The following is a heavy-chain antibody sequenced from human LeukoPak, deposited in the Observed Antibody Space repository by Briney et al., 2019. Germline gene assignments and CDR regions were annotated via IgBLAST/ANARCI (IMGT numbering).Heavy chain of an antibody. J-gene: IGHJ4*02. CDR1: GGSISSSSYY. Sequence: SETLSLTCTVSGGSISSSSYYWGWIRQPPGKGLEWIGSIYYSGSTYYNPSLKSRVTISVDTSKNQFSLKLSSVTAADTAVYYCASSSGWHGEVYYFDYWGQGTLVTVSS. CDR2: IYYSGST. CDR3: ASSSGWHGEVYYFDY. D-gene: IGHD6-19*01. V-gene: IGHV4-39*07.